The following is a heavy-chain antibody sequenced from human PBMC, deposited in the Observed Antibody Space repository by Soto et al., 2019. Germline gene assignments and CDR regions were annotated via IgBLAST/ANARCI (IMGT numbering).Heavy chain of an antibody. Sequence: GGSLRLSCAASGFTFSTYWMSWVRRAPGKGLEWVADIKEDGSEKYYVDSVEGRFTISRDNAKNSLYLQMTSLRAEDTALYYCARGWGYFDSSGFPYLYAMDVWGQGTTVTVSS. CDR2: IKEDGSEK. CDR3: ARGWGYFDSSGFPYLYAMDV. V-gene: IGHV3-7*01. CDR1: GFTFSTYW. D-gene: IGHD3-22*01. J-gene: IGHJ6*02.